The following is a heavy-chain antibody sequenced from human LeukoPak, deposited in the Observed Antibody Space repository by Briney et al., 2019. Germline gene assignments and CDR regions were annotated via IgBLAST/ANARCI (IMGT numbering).Heavy chain of an antibody. CDR2: IYPGDSDT. CDR3: ARQGSSSYHFDY. Sequence: RVSCKASGYTFTSYWIGWVRQMPGKGLEWMGIIYPGDSDTRYSPSFQGQVTISADKSISTAYLQWSSLKASDTAMYYCARQGSSSYHFDYWGQGTLVTVSS. CDR1: GYTFTSYW. J-gene: IGHJ4*02. D-gene: IGHD6-13*01. V-gene: IGHV5-51*01.